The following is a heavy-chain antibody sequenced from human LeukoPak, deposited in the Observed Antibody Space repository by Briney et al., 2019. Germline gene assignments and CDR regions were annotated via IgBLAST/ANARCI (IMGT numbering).Heavy chain of an antibody. Sequence: GGSLRLSCAASGFTFSSYEMNWVRQAPGKGLEWVTYISSSGSTIYYADSVKGRFTISRDNSKNTLYLQMNSLRAEDTAVYYCASSGGSGSYYRGLFDYWGQGTLVTVSS. V-gene: IGHV3-48*03. J-gene: IGHJ4*02. D-gene: IGHD3-10*01. CDR3: ASSGGSGSYYRGLFDY. CDR2: ISSSGSTI. CDR1: GFTFSSYE.